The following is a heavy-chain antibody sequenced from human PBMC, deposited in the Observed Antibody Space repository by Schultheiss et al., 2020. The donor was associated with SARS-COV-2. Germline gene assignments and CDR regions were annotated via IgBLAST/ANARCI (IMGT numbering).Heavy chain of an antibody. V-gene: IGHV1-3*01. CDR1: GGTFSSYA. J-gene: IGHJ5*02. CDR3: ARATGAAAARGTAGFDP. D-gene: IGHD6-13*01. Sequence: ASVKVSCKASGGTFSSYAMHWVRQAPGQRLEWMGWINAGNGNTKYSQKFQGRVTITADESTSTAYMELSSLRSEDTAVYYCARATGAAAARGTAGFDPWGQGTLVTVSS. CDR2: INAGNGNT.